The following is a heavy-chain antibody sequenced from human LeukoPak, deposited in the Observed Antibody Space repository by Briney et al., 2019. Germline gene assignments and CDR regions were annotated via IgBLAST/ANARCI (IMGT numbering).Heavy chain of an antibody. CDR2: TYTDGTT. CDR3: ARGILAAGTFDC. V-gene: IGHV3-66*01. D-gene: IGHD6-13*01. Sequence: GGSLRLSCAASGFTVNNIYMSWVRQAPGKGPEWVSVTYTDGTTYYADSVKGRFTISRDNGKNTLYLQMNTLRAEDTAVYYRARGILAAGTFDCWGQGTLVTVSS. J-gene: IGHJ4*02. CDR1: GFTVNNIY.